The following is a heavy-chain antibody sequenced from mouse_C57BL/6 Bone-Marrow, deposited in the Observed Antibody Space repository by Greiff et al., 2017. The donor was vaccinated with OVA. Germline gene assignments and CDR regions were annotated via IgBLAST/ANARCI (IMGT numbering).Heavy chain of an antibody. V-gene: IGHV1-63*01. CDR2: IYPGGGYT. Sequence: VQLQQSGAELVRPGTSVKMSCKASGYTFTNYWIGWAKQRPGHGLEWIGDIYPGGGYTNYNEKFKGKATLTADKSSSTAYMQFSSLTSEDSAIYYCARSPYWSYWYFDVWGTGTTVTVSS. CDR3: ARSPYWSYWYFDV. J-gene: IGHJ1*03. D-gene: IGHD2-10*01. CDR1: GYTFTNYW.